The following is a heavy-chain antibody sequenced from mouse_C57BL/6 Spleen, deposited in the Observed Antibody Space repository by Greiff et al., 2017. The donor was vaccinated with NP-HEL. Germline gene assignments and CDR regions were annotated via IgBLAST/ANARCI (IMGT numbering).Heavy chain of an antibody. CDR2: IHPNSGST. D-gene: IGHD1-1*01. Sequence: QVQLQQPGAELVKPGASVKLSCKASGYTFTSYWMHWVKQRPGQGLEWIGMIHPNSGSTNYNEKFKSKATLTVDKSSSTAYMQLSSLTSEDSAVYYCARYDYCSSSPSWYFDVWGTGTTVTVSS. CDR1: GYTFTSYW. V-gene: IGHV1-64*01. J-gene: IGHJ1*03. CDR3: ARYDYCSSSPSWYFDV.